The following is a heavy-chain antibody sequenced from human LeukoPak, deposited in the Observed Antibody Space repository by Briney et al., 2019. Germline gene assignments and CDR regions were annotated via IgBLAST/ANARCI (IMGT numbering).Heavy chain of an antibody. D-gene: IGHD3-9*01. CDR1: GLTFTDYA. Sequence: GTSLRLSCVGSGLTFTDYAIHWLRQAPGKGMESVAFISSDGNVKFYVDSVKGRSTISRDNFRNTVSLEMTTLRPEDTAVYYCVRDLTYGARFDYWGQGTLVTVSS. J-gene: IGHJ4*02. CDR2: ISSDGNVK. CDR3: VRDLTYGARFDY. V-gene: IGHV3-30*04.